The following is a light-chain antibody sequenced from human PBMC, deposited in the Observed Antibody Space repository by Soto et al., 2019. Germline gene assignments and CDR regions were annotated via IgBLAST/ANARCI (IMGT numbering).Light chain of an antibody. V-gene: IGKV4-1*01. CDR2: WAS. CDR3: QQYFTTPLT. J-gene: IGKJ4*01. CDR1: QTILYGSNNNNY. Sequence: DIVMTQSPDSLAVSLGERATINCKSSQTILYGSNNNNYLAWYQQKPRQPPKLLIYWASTRESGVPDRFSGSGSGTEFTLTISSLQAEDVAVYYCQQYFTTPLTFGGGTKVEIK.